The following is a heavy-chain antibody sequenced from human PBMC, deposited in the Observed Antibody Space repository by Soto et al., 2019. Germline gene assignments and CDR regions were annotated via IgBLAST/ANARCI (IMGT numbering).Heavy chain of an antibody. D-gene: IGHD3-10*01. Sequence: SETLSLTCTVSGGSISSGGYYWSWIRQHPGTGLEWIGHISYSGSTYYNTSLKSRVTISVDTSRNQFSLIVNSVTAEDTAVYYCARVPGTTRYWDYWGQGTLVTVSS. CDR2: ISYSGST. CDR3: ARVPGTTRYWDY. V-gene: IGHV4-31*03. CDR1: GGSISSGGYY. J-gene: IGHJ4*02.